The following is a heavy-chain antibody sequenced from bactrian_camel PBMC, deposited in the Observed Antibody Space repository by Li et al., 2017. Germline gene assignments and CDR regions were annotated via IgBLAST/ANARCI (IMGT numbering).Heavy chain of an antibody. CDR2: LGRYGSPL. CDR1: TLPKSNYC. V-gene: IGHV3S6*01. Sequence: HVQLVESGGGSVPTGGSLRLSCEASTLPKSNYCMVWFRQAPGKEREAVAGLGRYGSPLYSNSVKDRFTISQDNAKNTVYLQMNSLKPEDTAMYYCAARGPYCYTKLSVRDFTYWGQGTQVTVS. D-gene: IGHD2*01. CDR3: AARGPYCYTKLSVRDFTY. J-gene: IGHJ6*01.